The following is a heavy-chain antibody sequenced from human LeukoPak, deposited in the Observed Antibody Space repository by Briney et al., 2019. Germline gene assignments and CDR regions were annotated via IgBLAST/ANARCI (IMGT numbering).Heavy chain of an antibody. CDR1: GYTFTSYY. D-gene: IGHD5-18*01. V-gene: IGHV1-46*01. Sequence: GASVKVSCKASGYTFTSYYMHWVRQAPGQGLGWMGIINPSGGSTSYAQKFQDRVTMTRDMSTSTVYMGLSSLRSEDTAVYYCARGGYSYGSSWGQGTLVTVSS. J-gene: IGHJ5*02. CDR2: INPSGGST. CDR3: ARGGYSYGSS.